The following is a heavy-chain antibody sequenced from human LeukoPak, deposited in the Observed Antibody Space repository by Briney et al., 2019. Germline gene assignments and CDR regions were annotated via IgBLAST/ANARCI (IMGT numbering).Heavy chain of an antibody. V-gene: IGHV3-23*01. J-gene: IGHJ6*03. Sequence: GGSLRLSCAASGFTFSSYAMSWVRQAPGKGLEWVSAISGSGGSTYYADSVKGRFTISRDNSKNTLYLQMNSLRAEDTAVYYCAKAGKDYYDSSGYYFNYYYYYMDVWGKGTTVTVSS. D-gene: IGHD3-22*01. CDR3: AKAGKDYYDSSGYYFNYYYYYMDV. CDR1: GFTFSSYA. CDR2: ISGSGGST.